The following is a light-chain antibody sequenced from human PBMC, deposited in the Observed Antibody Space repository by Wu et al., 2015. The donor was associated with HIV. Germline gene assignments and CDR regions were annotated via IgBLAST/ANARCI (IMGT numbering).Light chain of an antibody. CDR2: DAS. CDR1: QSISSK. CDR3: QQYYDWPPVT. Sequence: DIVLTQSPGTLSLSPGERATLSCRASQSISSKFAWYQQKPGQAPRLLIYDASTRATGIPARFSGSGSGTEFTLTINNMQSEDCAVYFCQQYYDWPPVTFGGGTKVEIK. V-gene: IGKV3-15*01. J-gene: IGKJ4*01.